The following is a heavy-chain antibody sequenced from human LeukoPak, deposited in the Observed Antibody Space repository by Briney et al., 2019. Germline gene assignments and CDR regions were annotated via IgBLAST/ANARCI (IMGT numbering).Heavy chain of an antibody. V-gene: IGHV3-30*03. CDR3: ARDIVAILDYYGMDV. D-gene: IGHD2-15*01. CDR1: GFTFSSYG. CDR2: ISYDGSNK. Sequence: PGGSLRLSCAASGFTFSSYGMHWVRQAPGKGLEWVAVISYDGSNKYYADSVKGRFTISRDNSKNTLYLQMNSLRAEDTAVYYCARDIVAILDYYGMDVWGQGTTVTVSS. J-gene: IGHJ6*02.